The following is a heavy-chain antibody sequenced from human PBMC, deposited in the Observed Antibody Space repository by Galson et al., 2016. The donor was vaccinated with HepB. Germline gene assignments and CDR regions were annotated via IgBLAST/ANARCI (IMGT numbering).Heavy chain of an antibody. CDR3: ARGGGRGYTYTGDY. CDR2: VSTYNGNT. CDR1: GYTFSSYS. V-gene: IGHV1-18*04. Sequence: SVKVSCKASGYTFSSYSILWVRQAPGQGLEWMGWVSTYNGNTNSAQKLQGRVTMSIDTSTTTAYMELRTLRSDDTAVYYCARGGGRGYTYTGDYWGQGTLVTVSS. J-gene: IGHJ4*02. D-gene: IGHD5-18*01.